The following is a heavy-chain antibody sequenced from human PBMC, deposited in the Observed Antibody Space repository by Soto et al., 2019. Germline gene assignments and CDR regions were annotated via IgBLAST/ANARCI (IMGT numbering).Heavy chain of an antibody. V-gene: IGHV4-34*01. CDR2: INHSGST. J-gene: IGHJ6*03. CDR1: GGSFSGYY. CDR3: ARVTSFGVVRSVNYYYYYMDV. Sequence: SETLSLTCAVYGGSFSGYYWSWILQPPWKGLEWIGEINHSGSTNYNPSLKSRVTISVDTSKNQFSLKLSSVTAADTAVYYCARVTSFGVVRSVNYYYYYMDVWGKGTTVTVSS. D-gene: IGHD3-3*01.